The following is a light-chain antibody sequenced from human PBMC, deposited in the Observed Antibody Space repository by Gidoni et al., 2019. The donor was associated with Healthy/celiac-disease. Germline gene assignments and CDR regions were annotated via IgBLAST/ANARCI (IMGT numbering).Light chain of an antibody. V-gene: IGLV1-47*01. Sequence: QSVLTQPPSASGTPGTRVTISCSGSSSNTGSNYVYWYQQLPGTAPKLLSYRNNQRPSGVPDRFSGSKSGTSASLAISGLRSEDEADYYCAAWDDSLSGRGVFGGGTKLTVL. CDR3: AAWDDSLSGRGV. CDR1: SSNTGSNY. J-gene: IGLJ3*02. CDR2: RNN.